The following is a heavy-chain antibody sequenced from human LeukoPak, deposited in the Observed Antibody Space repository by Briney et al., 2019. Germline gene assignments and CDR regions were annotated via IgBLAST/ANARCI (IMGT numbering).Heavy chain of an antibody. Sequence: GSSVKVSCKASGGTFSSYDINWVRQATGQGLEWMGWMNPNSGNTGYAQKFQGRVTMTRNTSISTAYMELSSLRSEDTAVYYCAREGIGYCSSTSCYTGKDYYYYYMDVWGKGTTVTVSS. CDR2: MNPNSGNT. V-gene: IGHV1-8*02. CDR1: GGTFSSYD. D-gene: IGHD2-2*02. J-gene: IGHJ6*03. CDR3: AREGIGYCSSTSCYTGKDYYYYYMDV.